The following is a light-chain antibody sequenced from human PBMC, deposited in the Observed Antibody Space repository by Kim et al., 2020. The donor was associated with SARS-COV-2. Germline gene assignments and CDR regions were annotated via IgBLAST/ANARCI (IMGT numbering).Light chain of an antibody. J-gene: IGLJ2*01. CDR3: QVLDSSTVV. V-gene: IGLV3-9*01. Sequence: SYELTQPLSVSVALGQTARITCGGNNIGSKNVHWYQQKPGQAPVLVIYRDNSRPSGIPERFSDSNSVNTATLTISRAQAGDEGESYCQVLDSSTVVFGGG. CDR1: NIGSKN. CDR2: RDN.